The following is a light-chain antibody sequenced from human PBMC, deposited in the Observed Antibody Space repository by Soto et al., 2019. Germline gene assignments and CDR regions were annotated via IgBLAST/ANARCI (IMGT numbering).Light chain of an antibody. J-gene: IGKJ4*01. CDR1: QIVSSN. CDR2: GAS. V-gene: IGKV3-15*01. CDR3: QQYSNWPLT. Sequence: IVMTQSPATLSVSPGERATLSCRASQIVSSNLAWYQQKPGQAPRLLIYGASTRATDIPARFSGSGSGTEFTLTISSLQSEDFAVYYCQQYSNWPLTFGGGTKVDIK.